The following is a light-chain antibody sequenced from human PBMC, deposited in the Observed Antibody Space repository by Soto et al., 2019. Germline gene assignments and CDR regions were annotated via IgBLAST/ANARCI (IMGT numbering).Light chain of an antibody. CDR1: QSVSSSY. Sequence: EIVLTQSPGTLSLSPGERATLSCRASQSVSSSYLAWYQQKPGQAPRLLIYGASSRATGIPDRFSGSGSGTDFTLTISRLEPEDFAVYYSQQYGSSKTFGQVTKVEIK. J-gene: IGKJ1*01. CDR3: QQYGSSKT. V-gene: IGKV3-20*01. CDR2: GAS.